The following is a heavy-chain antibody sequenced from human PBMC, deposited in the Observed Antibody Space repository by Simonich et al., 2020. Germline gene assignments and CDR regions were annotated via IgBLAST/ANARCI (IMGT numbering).Heavy chain of an antibody. CDR3: ARGVLADRRIVYYYYMDV. D-gene: IGHD2-2*01. J-gene: IGHJ6*03. V-gene: IGHV1-69*06. CDR1: GGTFSSYD. CDR2: IFPILGKA. Sequence: QVQLGQSGAEVKKPGSSVKVSCKASGGTFSSYDISWVRQAPGQGLEWMGGIFPILGKANNSPKFQGRVTITAEKSTSTAYMELSSLRSEDTAVYYCARGVLADRRIVYYYYMDVWGKGTTVTVSS.